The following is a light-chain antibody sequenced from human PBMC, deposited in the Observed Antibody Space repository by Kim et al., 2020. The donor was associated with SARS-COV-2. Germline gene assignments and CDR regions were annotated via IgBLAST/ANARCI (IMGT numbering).Light chain of an antibody. CDR2: GYN. V-gene: IGLV1-44*01. CDR3: SVWDGSLNGAI. J-gene: IGLJ2*01. CDR1: GSNLGSNS. Sequence: GQTVTISCSRSGSNLGSNSINWYQQLPGTAPKLLIFGYNQRPSGIPDRFSGSMSGASASLAISGLQSEDAADYYCSVWDGSLNGAIFGGGTQLTVL.